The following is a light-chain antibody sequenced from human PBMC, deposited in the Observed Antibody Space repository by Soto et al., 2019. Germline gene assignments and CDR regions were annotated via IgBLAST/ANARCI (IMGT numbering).Light chain of an antibody. Sequence: EIVLTQSPGTLSLSPGERATLSCRASQSVGSSYLAWYQQKPGQAPRLLIYGASSRATGTPDRFSGSGSGTDFTLTISRLEPEDFAVYYCQQYGSLYIFGQGTKLEIK. CDR3: QQYGSLYI. CDR1: QSVGSSY. V-gene: IGKV3-20*01. CDR2: GAS. J-gene: IGKJ2*01.